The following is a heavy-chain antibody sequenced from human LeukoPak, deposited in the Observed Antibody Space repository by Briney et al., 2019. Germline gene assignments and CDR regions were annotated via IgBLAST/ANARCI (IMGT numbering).Heavy chain of an antibody. CDR3: ASGITIRDLDY. CDR1: GFTFSSYS. Sequence: GGSLRLSCAASGFTFSSYSMNWVRQAPGKGLEWVSSISSSSSYIFYADSVKGRFTITRDNAKNSLFLQMISLRAEDTAVYYCASGITIRDLDYWGQGTLVTVSS. CDR2: ISSSSSYI. J-gene: IGHJ4*02. V-gene: IGHV3-21*01. D-gene: IGHD3-10*01.